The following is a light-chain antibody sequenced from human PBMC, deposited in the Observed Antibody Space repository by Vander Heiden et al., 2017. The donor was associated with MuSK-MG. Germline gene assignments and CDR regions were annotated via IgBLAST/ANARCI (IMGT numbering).Light chain of an antibody. CDR2: RNN. J-gene: IGLJ1*01. V-gene: IGLV1-44*01. Sequence: QSVLTHPPSASGTPGQRVTISCSGSRSNIGSNTVNWYQQLPGTAPKLLIYRNNQRPSGVPDRFSGSKSGTSASLAISGLQSEDEADYDCAAWDDSLNVEVFGTGTKVTVL. CDR3: AAWDDSLNVEV. CDR1: RSNIGSNT.